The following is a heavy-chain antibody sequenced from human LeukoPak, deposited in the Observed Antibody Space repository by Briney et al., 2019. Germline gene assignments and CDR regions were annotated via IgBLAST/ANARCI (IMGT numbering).Heavy chain of an antibody. CDR3: ARDSGYSYGFDYMDA. V-gene: IGHV4-31*03. Sequence: SQTLSLTCTVSSGSISSGGYYWSWVRQHPGRGREWFGYIYYSGSTYYNPSLKSRVTISVDTSKNQFSLKLSSVTAADTAVYYCARDSGYSYGFDYMDAWGKGTTVTVSS. D-gene: IGHD5-18*01. CDR2: IYYSGST. CDR1: SGSISSGGYY. J-gene: IGHJ6*03.